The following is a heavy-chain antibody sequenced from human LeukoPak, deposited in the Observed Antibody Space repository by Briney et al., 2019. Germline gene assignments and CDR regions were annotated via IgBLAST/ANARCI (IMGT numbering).Heavy chain of an antibody. CDR1: GFTFNTHG. D-gene: IGHD3-3*01. CDR3: AKDTAVQFLEPAS. V-gene: IGHV3-33*06. J-gene: IGHJ4*02. CDR2: IWFDGSVK. Sequence: PGGSLRLSCAASGFTFNTHGMHWVRQAPGKGLEWVAAIWFDGSVKHYSDAVKGRFTISRDNSLNTLYLQMNRLRVEDTAIYYCAKDTAVQFLEPASWGQGTLVTVSS.